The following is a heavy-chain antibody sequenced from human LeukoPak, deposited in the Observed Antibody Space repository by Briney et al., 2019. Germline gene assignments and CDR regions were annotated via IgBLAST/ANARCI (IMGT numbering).Heavy chain of an antibody. CDR1: GYSFTSYW. D-gene: IGHD6-6*01. V-gene: IGHV5-51*01. Sequence: GESLKISCKGSGYSFTSYWIGWVRQMPGKGLEWMGIIYPGDSDTRYSPSFQGQVTISADKSISTAYLQWSSLKASDTAMYYCAGPSSIAARKSFDAFDIWGQGTMVTVSS. CDR2: IYPGDSDT. J-gene: IGHJ3*02. CDR3: AGPSSIAARKSFDAFDI.